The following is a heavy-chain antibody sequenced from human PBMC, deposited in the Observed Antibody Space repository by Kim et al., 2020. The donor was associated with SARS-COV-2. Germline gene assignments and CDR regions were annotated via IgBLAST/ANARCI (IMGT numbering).Heavy chain of an antibody. CDR2: IKQDGSEK. D-gene: IGHD3-22*01. Sequence: GGSLRLSCAASGFTFSSYWMSWVRQAPGKGLEWVANIKQDGSEKYYVDSVKGRFTISRDNAKNSLYLQMNSLRAEDTAVYYCARDGVYYYDSSGTDYWGQGTLVTVSS. CDR1: GFTFSSYW. V-gene: IGHV3-7*01. CDR3: ARDGVYYYDSSGTDY. J-gene: IGHJ4*02.